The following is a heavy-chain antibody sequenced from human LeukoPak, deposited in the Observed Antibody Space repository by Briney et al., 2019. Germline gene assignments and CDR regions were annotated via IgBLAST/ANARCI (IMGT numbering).Heavy chain of an antibody. CDR1: GGSISSYY. D-gene: IGHD6-13*01. J-gene: IGHJ4*02. V-gene: IGHV4-59*12. Sequence: PSETLSLTCTVSGGSISSYYWSWIRQPPGKGLEWIGYIYYSGSTNYNPSLKSRVTISVDTSKNQFSLKLSSVTAADTAVYYCARAGGRQQLVRHYFDYWGQGTLVTVSS. CDR3: ARAGGRQQLVRHYFDY. CDR2: IYYSGST.